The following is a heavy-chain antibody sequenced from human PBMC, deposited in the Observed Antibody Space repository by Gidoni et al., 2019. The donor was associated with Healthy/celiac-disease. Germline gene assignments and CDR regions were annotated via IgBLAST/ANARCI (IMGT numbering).Heavy chain of an antibody. D-gene: IGHD2-15*01. J-gene: IGHJ4*02. V-gene: IGHV3-7*01. CDR3: ASEICSGDNCYSTYYFDY. Sequence: EVQLVESGGGLVQPGGSLRLSCAASGFTFTNYWMSWVRQAPGKGLEWVANINQDGSEKYYVDSVKGRFTISRDNAKNSLYLQMNSLSAEDTAVYYCASEICSGDNCYSTYYFDYWGQGTLVTVSS. CDR2: INQDGSEK. CDR1: GFTFTNYW.